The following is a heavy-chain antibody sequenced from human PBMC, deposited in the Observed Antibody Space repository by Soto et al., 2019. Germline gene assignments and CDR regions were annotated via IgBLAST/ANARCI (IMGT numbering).Heavy chain of an antibody. D-gene: IGHD3-10*01. J-gene: IGHJ6*02. V-gene: IGHV1-69*13. Sequence: SVKVSCKASGGTFSIYAISGVGQSPVQWLEGMGGIIPIFGTANYAQKFQGRVTITADESTSTAYMELSSLRSEDTAVYYCARSYYGSGSYPPGYYYYYGMDVWGQGTTVTVSS. CDR2: IIPIFGTA. CDR1: GGTFSIYA. CDR3: ARSYYGSGSYPPGYYYYYGMDV.